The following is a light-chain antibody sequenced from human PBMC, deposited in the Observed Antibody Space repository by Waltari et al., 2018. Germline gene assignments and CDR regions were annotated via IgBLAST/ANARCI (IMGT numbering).Light chain of an antibody. J-gene: IGLJ6*01. CDR3: QVWDSSSDHV. CDR2: YDS. CDR1: NVGSKY. V-gene: IGLV3-21*01. Sequence: SYELTQPPSVSVSPGQTARITCGGDNVGSKYVHWYKQKPAQAPVLVIYYDSDRPSGIPERFSGSKSGNTATLTISGVEAGDEADYYCQVWDSSSDHVFGSGTKLTVL.